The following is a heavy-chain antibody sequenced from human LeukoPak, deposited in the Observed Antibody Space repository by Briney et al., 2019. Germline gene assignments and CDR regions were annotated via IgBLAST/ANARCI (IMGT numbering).Heavy chain of an antibody. D-gene: IGHD2-15*01. V-gene: IGHV4-59*08. J-gene: IGHJ4*02. CDR3: ARHSPRWRCSGGSCYPDEFDY. Sequence: SETLSLTCTVSGGSISSYYWSWIRQPPGKGLEWIGYIYYSGSTNYNPSLKSPVTISVDTSKNQFSLKLSSVTAADTAVYYCARHSPRWRCSGGSCYPDEFDYWGQGTLVTVSS. CDR1: GGSISSYY. CDR2: IYYSGST.